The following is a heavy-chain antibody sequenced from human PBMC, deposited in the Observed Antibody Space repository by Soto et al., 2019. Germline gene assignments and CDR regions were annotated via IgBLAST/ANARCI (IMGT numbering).Heavy chain of an antibody. J-gene: IGHJ1*01. CDR3: ARAGSGWPIDD. Sequence: SETLSLTCAVSGGSISSSNWWSWVRQPPGKGLEWIGEIYHSGSTNYNPSLKSRVTISVDTSKNQFSLKLSSVTATDTAMYYCARAGSGWPIDDWGQGSLVTVSS. CDR2: IYHSGST. V-gene: IGHV4-4*02. D-gene: IGHD1-26*01. CDR1: GGSISSSNW.